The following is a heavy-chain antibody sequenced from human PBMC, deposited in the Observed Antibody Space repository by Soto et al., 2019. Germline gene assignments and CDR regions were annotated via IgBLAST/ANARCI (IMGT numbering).Heavy chain of an antibody. CDR2: IKEDGRET. CDR3: ARSQYRLEFWSGWDFDL. J-gene: IGHJ4*02. CDR1: GFTFTRHW. D-gene: IGHD3-3*01. V-gene: IGHV3-7*01. Sequence: VQLVESGGGLVRPGGSLRLSCAASGFTFTRHWMTWVRQAPGKGLEWVANIKEDGRETFYLDSVKGRFTISRDNTKNSLFLQMNSVRVVDTAVYYCARSQYRLEFWSGWDFDLWGQGMLVTVSS.